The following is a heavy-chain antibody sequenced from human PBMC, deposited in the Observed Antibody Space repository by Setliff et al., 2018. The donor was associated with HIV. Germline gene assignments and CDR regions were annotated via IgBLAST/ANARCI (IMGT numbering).Heavy chain of an antibody. CDR3: ATDSNCGGIVTPCDY. Sequence: ASVKVSCKASGYTVPTYDMHWVRQATGQGLEWMGAMNPNNGNTVYAQKFQGRVTMTEDTSTGTAYMELSSLRSEDTAVYYCATDSNCGGIVTPCDYWGQGTLVTVSS. CDR2: MNPNNGNT. CDR1: GYTVPTYD. D-gene: IGHD1-26*01. J-gene: IGHJ4*02. V-gene: IGHV1-8*02.